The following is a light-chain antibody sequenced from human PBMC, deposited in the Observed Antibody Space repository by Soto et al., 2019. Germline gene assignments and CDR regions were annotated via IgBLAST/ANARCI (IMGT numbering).Light chain of an antibody. Sequence: QSVLSQPPSASGTPGQRVTISCSGSSSNIGSNTVNWYQQLPGTAPKLLIYSNNLRPSGVPDRFSGSKSGTSASLAISGLQSEDESDYYCAAWDDSLNGVVFGGGTQLTVL. CDR1: SSNIGSNT. V-gene: IGLV1-44*01. CDR3: AAWDDSLNGVV. CDR2: SNN. J-gene: IGLJ2*01.